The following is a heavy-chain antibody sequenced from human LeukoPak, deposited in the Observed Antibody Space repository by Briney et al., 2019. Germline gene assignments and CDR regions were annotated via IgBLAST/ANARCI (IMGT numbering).Heavy chain of an antibody. J-gene: IGHJ4*02. CDR1: GFTFSSYG. D-gene: IGHD3-10*01. V-gene: IGHV3-23*01. CDR2: ISGSGGST. CDR3: AKSGWFGELFSRGIDY. Sequence: GGSLRLSCAASGFTFSSYGMSWVRQAPGKGLEWVSAISGSGGSTHYADSVKGRFTISRDNSKNTLYLQMNSLRAEDAAVYYCAKSGWFGELFSRGIDYWGQGTLVTVSS.